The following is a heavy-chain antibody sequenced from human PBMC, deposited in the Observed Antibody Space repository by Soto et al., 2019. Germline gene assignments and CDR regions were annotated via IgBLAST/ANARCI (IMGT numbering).Heavy chain of an antibody. D-gene: IGHD2-15*01. V-gene: IGHV1-69*01. Sequence: QVQLVQSGDEVKKPGSSVKVSCKASGGTFSSYAISWVRQAPGQGLEWMGGIIPIFSTTNYAQKFQGRVTLTADESTSTAYMELSSLRSEDTAVYYCAREGYCSGGSCYNFQHWGQGTLVTVSS. CDR1: GGTFSSYA. CDR2: IIPIFSTT. J-gene: IGHJ1*01. CDR3: AREGYCSGGSCYNFQH.